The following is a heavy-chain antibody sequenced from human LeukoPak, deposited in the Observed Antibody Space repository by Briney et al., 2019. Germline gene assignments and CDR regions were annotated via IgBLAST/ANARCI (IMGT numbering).Heavy chain of an antibody. CDR3: TASDSSGYRPFDY. CDR2: IYYSGST. V-gene: IGHV4-39*01. D-gene: IGHD3-22*01. Sequence: SETLSLTCTVSGGPISSSSYYWGWIRQPPGKGLEWIGSIYYSGSTYNNPSLKSRVTISVDTSKNQFSLKLSSVTAADTAVYYCTASDSSGYRPFDYWGQGTLVTVSS. J-gene: IGHJ4*02. CDR1: GGPISSSSYY.